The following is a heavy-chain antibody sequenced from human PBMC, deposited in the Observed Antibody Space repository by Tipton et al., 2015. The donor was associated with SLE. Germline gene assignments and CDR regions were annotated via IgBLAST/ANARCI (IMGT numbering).Heavy chain of an antibody. J-gene: IGHJ4*02. CDR2: VYYTGNT. Sequence: PGLVKPSETLSLTCTVSGDSISGSSYYWGWIRQPPGKGLEWVGTVYYTGNTFYNPSLKSRVTILVDTSKNQFSLNLSSVTAADTAVYYCARDEYRYDTTGYHLLGHFDFWGQGTLVTVSS. V-gene: IGHV4-39*07. D-gene: IGHD3-22*01. CDR1: GDSISGSSYY. CDR3: ARDEYRYDTTGYHLLGHFDF.